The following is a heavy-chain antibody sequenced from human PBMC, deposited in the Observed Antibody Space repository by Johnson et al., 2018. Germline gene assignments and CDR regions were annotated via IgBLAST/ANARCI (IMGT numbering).Heavy chain of an antibody. D-gene: IGHD2/OR15-2a*01. V-gene: IGHV3-30*03. J-gene: IGHJ6*03. CDR2: ISYDGSNK. CDR1: GFTFSSYG. CDR3: EVEYDYYMDV. Sequence: QVQLVESGGGVVQPGRSLRLSCAASGFTFSSYGMHWVRQAPGKGLEWVAVISYDGSNKYYADSVKGRFTSSRDNSKNTLYLQMNSLRAEDTAVYYCEVEYDYYMDVWGKGTTVTVSS.